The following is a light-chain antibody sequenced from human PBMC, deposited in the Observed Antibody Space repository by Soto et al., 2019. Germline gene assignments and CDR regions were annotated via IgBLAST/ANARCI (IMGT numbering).Light chain of an antibody. CDR2: AAS. CDR1: QDVGRW. J-gene: IGKJ5*01. V-gene: IGKV1D-12*01. Sequence: DIQMTQSPSSLSSSAGDTVTITCRSSQDVGRWLSWYQQKPGKAPKILIFAASSLQSGVPSRFSGSGSGTDFTLTITGLQSEDFATYYCQHAKSFPVTFGQGTRLEIK. CDR3: QHAKSFPVT.